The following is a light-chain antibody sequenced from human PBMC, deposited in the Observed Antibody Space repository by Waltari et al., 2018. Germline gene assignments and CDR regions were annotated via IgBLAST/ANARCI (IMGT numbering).Light chain of an antibody. J-gene: IGKJ1*01. CDR2: GAS. V-gene: IGKV3-20*01. Sequence: EIVLTQSPGTLSLSPGDRATLSCRASQSVSRTLAWYQQKPGQAPSLLIYGASIRATGIPDRFSGSWSGTDFSLTISRLEPEDFAVYYCQHYVTLPVTFGQGTKVEIK. CDR3: QHYVTLPVT. CDR1: QSVSRT.